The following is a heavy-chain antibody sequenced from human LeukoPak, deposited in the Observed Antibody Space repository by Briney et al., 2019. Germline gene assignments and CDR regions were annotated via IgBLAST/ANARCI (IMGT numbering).Heavy chain of an antibody. V-gene: IGHV4-39*02. D-gene: IGHD1-26*01. CDR2: IYYSGST. Sequence: ASETLSLTCTVSGGSISSSSYYWGWIRQPPGKGLEWIGSIYYSGSTYYNPSLKSRVTISVDTSKNQFSLKLSSVTAADTAVYYCARDIGFPDYWGQGTLVTVSS. J-gene: IGHJ4*02. CDR1: GGSISSSSYY. CDR3: ARDIGFPDY.